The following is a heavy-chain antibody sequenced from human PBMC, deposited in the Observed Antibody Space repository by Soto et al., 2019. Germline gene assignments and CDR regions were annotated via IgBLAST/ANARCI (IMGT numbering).Heavy chain of an antibody. J-gene: IGHJ4*02. Sequence: QVHLVQSGAEVRKPGSSVKVSCEASGGTFSSYSINWVRQAPGQGLEWMGGIIPIFGSSNYAQKFQGRVTITADKSTNTVFMELTSLRSEDTALYFCATKPLRGWEYFYFDHWGQGTLLTVSS. D-gene: IGHD1-26*01. CDR2: IIPIFGSS. CDR1: GGTFSSYS. V-gene: IGHV1-69*06. CDR3: ATKPLRGWEYFYFDH.